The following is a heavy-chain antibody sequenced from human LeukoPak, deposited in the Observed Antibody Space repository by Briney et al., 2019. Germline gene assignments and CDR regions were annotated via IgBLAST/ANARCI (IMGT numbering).Heavy chain of an antibody. CDR2: IIPIFGTA. J-gene: IGHJ4*02. V-gene: IGHV1-69*05. CDR1: GGTFSSYA. Sequence: SVKVSCKASGGTFSSYAISWVRQAPGQGLEWMGGIIPIFGTANYAQKFQGRVTMTRNTSISTVYMELSSLRSEDTAVYYCARGPRNWGFDYLGQGTLVTVSS. D-gene: IGHD7-27*01. CDR3: ARGPRNWGFDY.